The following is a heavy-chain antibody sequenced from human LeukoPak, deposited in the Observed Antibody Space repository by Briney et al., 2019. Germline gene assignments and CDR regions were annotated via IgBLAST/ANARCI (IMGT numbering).Heavy chain of an antibody. CDR2: ISDTGGNT. J-gene: IGHJ4*02. CDR3: AKDSQQLVNYYFEY. Sequence: GGSLRLACAASGFTFSSYAMSWVRQTPGKGLEGVSIISDTGGNTYYADSVKGRFTISRDNSKNTLYLQMNSLRAEDTAIYYCAKDSQQLVNYYFEYSGQGTLVTVSS. V-gene: IGHV3-23*01. CDR1: GFTFSSYA. D-gene: IGHD6-13*01.